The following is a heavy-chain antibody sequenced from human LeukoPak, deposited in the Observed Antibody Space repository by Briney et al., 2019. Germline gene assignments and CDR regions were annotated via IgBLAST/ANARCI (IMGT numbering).Heavy chain of an antibody. CDR1: GFTFSSYS. J-gene: IGHJ6*02. D-gene: IGHD2-15*01. CDR2: ISSSSSYI. CDR3: ARDLGYCSGGSCSDVDV. Sequence: GGSLRLSCAASGFTFSSYSMNWVRQAPGTGLEWDSSISSSSSYIYYADSVKGRFTISRDNAKNSLYLQMNSLRAEDTAVYYCARDLGYCSGGSCSDVDVWGQGTTVTVSS. V-gene: IGHV3-21*01.